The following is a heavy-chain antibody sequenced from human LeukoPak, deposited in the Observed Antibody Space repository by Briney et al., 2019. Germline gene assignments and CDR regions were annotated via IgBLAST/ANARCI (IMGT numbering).Heavy chain of an antibody. D-gene: IGHD3-9*01. CDR1: GGTFSSYA. CDR3: ASIVLRYFDQYNWFDP. CDR2: IIPIFGTA. J-gene: IGHJ5*02. Sequence: SVKVSCKASGGTFSSYAISWVRQAPGQGLEWMGGIIPIFGTANYAQKFQGRVTITADESTSTAYMELSSLRSEDTAVYYCASIVLRYFDQYNWFDPWGQGTLVTVSS. V-gene: IGHV1-69*13.